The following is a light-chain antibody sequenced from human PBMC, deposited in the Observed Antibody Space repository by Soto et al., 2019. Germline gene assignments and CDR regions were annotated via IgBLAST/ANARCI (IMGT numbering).Light chain of an antibody. CDR2: DAS. Sequence: DIQVTQSPSTLSASVGDRVTITCRASQSISSWLAWYQQKPGKAPKLLIYDASSLESGVPSRFSGSGSGTDFTLTITSLEPEDFAFYYCHQRQRWPRTFGQGTKVDIK. J-gene: IGKJ1*01. V-gene: IGKV1-5*01. CDR1: QSISSW. CDR3: HQRQRWPRT.